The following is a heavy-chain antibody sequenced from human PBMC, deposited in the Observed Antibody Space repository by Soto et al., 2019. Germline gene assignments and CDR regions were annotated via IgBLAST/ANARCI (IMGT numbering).Heavy chain of an antibody. V-gene: IGHV1-69*13. D-gene: IGHD2-21*01. CDR3: ARGGDGYTFGAVY. CDR1: GGGNLRDYR. CDR2: IIPKLGSA. Sequence: SVKVSCKASGGGNLRDYRTTWVRRAPGQGLEWMGGIIPKLGSANYAQNFQGRVTVTADESTNTVYMELRSLRSDDTAVYYCARGGDGYTFGAVYWGQGTPVTVSS. J-gene: IGHJ4*02.